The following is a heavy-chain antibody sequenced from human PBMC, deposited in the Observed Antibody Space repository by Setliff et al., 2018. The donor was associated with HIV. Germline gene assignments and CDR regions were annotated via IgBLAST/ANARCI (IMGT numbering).Heavy chain of an antibody. Sequence: SETLSLTCTVSGGSISSSNYYCGWIRQPPGKGLEWIGSIYYSGNTYYNPSLKSRVTISVDTSKNQFSLRLNSVTAADTAMYYCARVVDADYLDYWGQGTPVTV. D-gene: IGHD2-15*01. CDR3: ARVVDADYLDY. J-gene: IGHJ4*02. CDR2: IYYSGNT. V-gene: IGHV4-39*01. CDR1: GGSISSSNYY.